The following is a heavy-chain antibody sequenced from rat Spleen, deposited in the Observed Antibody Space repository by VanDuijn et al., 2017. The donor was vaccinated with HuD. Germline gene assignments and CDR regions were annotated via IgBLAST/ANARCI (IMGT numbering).Heavy chain of an antibody. CDR3: ARRHYGYTDYFDY. CDR2: IFYDGSNT. J-gene: IGHJ2*01. Sequence: EVQLVESGGGLVQPGRSIKLSCAASGFTFSDHAMAWVRQAPKKGLEWVATIFYDGSNTYYRDSVKGRFTISRDNAKSTLYLQMDSLRSEDTATYYCARRHYGYTDYFDYWGQGVMVTVSS. D-gene: IGHD1-11*01. V-gene: IGHV5-17*01. CDR1: GFTFSDHA.